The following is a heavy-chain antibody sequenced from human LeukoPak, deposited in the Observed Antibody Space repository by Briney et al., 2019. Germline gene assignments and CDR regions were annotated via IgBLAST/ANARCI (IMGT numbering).Heavy chain of an antibody. CDR1: GFTFSSYA. J-gene: IGHJ4*02. V-gene: IGHV3-30*04. CDR2: ISYDGSNK. Sequence: GESLRLSCAASGFTFSSYAMHWVRQAPGKGLEWVAVISYDGSNKYYADSVKGRFTISRDNSKNTLYLQMNSLRAEDTAVYYCAKDRYGDYYFDYWGQGTLVTVSS. CDR3: AKDRYGDYYFDY. D-gene: IGHD4-17*01.